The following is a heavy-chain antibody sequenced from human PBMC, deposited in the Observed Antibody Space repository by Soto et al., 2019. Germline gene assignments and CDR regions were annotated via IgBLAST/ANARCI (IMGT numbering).Heavy chain of an antibody. Sequence: SVKGLCKASGFTFTSSAVQWVRQARGQRLEWIGWIVVGSGNTNYAQKFQERVTITRDMSTSTAYMELSSLRSEDTAVYYCAAQDYYDSSDYWGQGTLVTVSS. CDR3: AAQDYYDSSDY. CDR2: IVVGSGNT. D-gene: IGHD3-22*01. V-gene: IGHV1-58*01. CDR1: GFTFTSSA. J-gene: IGHJ4*02.